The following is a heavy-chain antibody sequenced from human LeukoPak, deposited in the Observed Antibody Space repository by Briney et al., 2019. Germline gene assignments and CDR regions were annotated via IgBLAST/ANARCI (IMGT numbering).Heavy chain of an antibody. V-gene: IGHV1-69*05. J-gene: IGHJ6*03. D-gene: IGHD3-10*01. CDR2: IIPTFGTA. Sequence: SVKVSCKASGGTFSSYAISWVRQAPGQGLEWMGRIIPTFGTANYAQKFQGRVTITTDESTSTAYMELSSLRSEDTAVYYCAKGRVVRGVHSYYYYMDVWGKGTTVTVSS. CDR1: GGTFSSYA. CDR3: AKGRVVRGVHSYYYYMDV.